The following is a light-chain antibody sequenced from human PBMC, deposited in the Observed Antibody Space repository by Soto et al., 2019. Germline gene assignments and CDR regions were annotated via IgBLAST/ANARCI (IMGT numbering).Light chain of an antibody. CDR1: QDISSY. V-gene: IGKV1-9*01. J-gene: IGKJ4*01. CDR3: QQLNSYPLT. Sequence: IQLTQSPSSLSASVGDRVTITCRASQDISSYLAWYQQKPGKAPKLLIYAASTFQSGVPSRFSGSGSGTDFTLTISSLQPEDSATYYCQQLNSYPLTFGGGTKLEIK. CDR2: AAS.